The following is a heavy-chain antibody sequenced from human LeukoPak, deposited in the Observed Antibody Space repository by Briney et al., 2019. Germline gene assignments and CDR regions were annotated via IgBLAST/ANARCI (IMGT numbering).Heavy chain of an antibody. D-gene: IGHD1-26*01. CDR3: ARLGVGATRDAFDI. Sequence: GGSLRLSCAASGFTFDDYGMSWVRQAPGKGLEWVSGINWNGGSTGYADSVKGRFAISRDNAKNSLYLQMNSLRAEDTALYYCARLGVGATRDAFDIWGQGTMVTVSS. J-gene: IGHJ3*02. CDR1: GFTFDDYG. V-gene: IGHV3-20*04. CDR2: INWNGGST.